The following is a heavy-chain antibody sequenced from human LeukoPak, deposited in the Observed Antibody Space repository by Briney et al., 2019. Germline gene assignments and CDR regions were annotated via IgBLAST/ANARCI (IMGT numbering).Heavy chain of an antibody. Sequence: GASVKVSCKASGYTFTNYYMHWVRQAPGQGLEWAGIINPSGGSTSYAQKFQGRVTMTRDTSTSTVYMELSSLRSEDTAVYYCARAGSITILRGVTGSQFDYWGQGTLVTVSS. CDR2: INPSGGST. J-gene: IGHJ4*02. D-gene: IGHD3-10*01. V-gene: IGHV1-46*01. CDR3: ARAGSITILRGVTGSQFDY. CDR1: GYTFTNYY.